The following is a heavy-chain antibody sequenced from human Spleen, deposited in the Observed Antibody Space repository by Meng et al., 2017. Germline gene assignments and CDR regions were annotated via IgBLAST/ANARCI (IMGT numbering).Heavy chain of an antibody. CDR2: ISSSGSTI. CDR3: ARDNYFGSGSYFY. CDR1: GFTFSDYY. D-gene: IGHD3-10*01. Sequence: GESLKISCAASGFTFSDYYMSWIRQAPGKGLEWVSSISSSGSTIYYADSVKGRFTISRDNAKNSLYLQMNSLRAEDTAAFYCARDNYFGSGSYFYWGQGTLVTVSS. V-gene: IGHV3-11*04. J-gene: IGHJ4*02.